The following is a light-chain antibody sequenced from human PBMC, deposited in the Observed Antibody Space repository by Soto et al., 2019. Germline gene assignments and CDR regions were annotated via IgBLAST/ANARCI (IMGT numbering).Light chain of an antibody. CDR2: DAS. V-gene: IGKV3-15*01. CDR3: QQYHNWPIT. CDR1: QSVSSY. J-gene: IGKJ5*01. Sequence: EIVLTQSPATLSLSPGERATLSCRASQSVSSYLAWHQQKPGQAPRILMYDASTRATGISARFSGSGSGTEFTLTISSLQSEDFAVYYCQQYHNWPITFGQGTRLEIK.